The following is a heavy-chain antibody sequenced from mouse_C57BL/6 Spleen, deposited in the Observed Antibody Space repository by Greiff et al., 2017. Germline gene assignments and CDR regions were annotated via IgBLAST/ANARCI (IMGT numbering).Heavy chain of an antibody. J-gene: IGHJ2*01. D-gene: IGHD2-1*01. V-gene: IGHV1-81*01. Sequence: QVQLKQSGAELARPGASVKLSCKASGYTFTSYGLSWVKQRTGQGLEWIGEIYPRSGNTYYNEKFKGKATLTADKSSSTAYMELRSLTSEDSAVYFCSYYGNYKDFDYWGQGTTLTVSS. CDR2: IYPRSGNT. CDR3: SYYGNYKDFDY. CDR1: GYTFTSYG.